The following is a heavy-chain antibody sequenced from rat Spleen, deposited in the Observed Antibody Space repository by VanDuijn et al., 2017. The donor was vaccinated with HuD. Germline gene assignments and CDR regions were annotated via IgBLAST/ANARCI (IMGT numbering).Heavy chain of an antibody. J-gene: IGHJ2*01. CDR3: TRGYAHF. CDR2: IIYDGSRT. CDR1: GFTFSDYG. Sequence: EVQLVESGGGLVQPGRSLKLSCAASGFTFSDYGMAWVRQAPTKGLEWVANIIYDGSRTYYRDSVKGRFTISRDNAQNTLYLQMNSLRSEDTATYYCTRGYAHFWGQGVMVTVSS. D-gene: IGHD1-12*03. V-gene: IGHV5-29*01.